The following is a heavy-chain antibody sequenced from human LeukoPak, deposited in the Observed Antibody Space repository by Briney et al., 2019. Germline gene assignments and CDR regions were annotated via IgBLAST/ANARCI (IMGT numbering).Heavy chain of an antibody. CDR1: GGSISSSSYY. D-gene: IGHD3-22*01. CDR2: IYYSGST. CDR3: ARHYQGSSGYYVTFDY. J-gene: IGHJ4*02. Sequence: PSETLSLTCTVSGGSISSSSYYWGWIRQPPGQGLEWIGSIYYSGSTYYNPSLKSRVTISVDTSKNQFSLRLSSVTAADTAVYYCARHYQGSSGYYVTFDYWGQGTLVTVSS. V-gene: IGHV4-39*01.